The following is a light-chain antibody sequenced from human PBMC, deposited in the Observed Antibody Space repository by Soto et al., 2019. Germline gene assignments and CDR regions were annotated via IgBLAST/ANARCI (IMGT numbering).Light chain of an antibody. CDR3: QKYNSAPRT. Sequence: DIQMTQSPSSLSASVGDRVTITCRASQGISNYLAWYQQKPGKVPKLLIYAASTLQSGVPSRFSGSRSGTDFTLTISSLQPEDGATYYCQKYNSAPRTFGQGTKVEIK. J-gene: IGKJ1*01. V-gene: IGKV1-27*01. CDR1: QGISNY. CDR2: AAS.